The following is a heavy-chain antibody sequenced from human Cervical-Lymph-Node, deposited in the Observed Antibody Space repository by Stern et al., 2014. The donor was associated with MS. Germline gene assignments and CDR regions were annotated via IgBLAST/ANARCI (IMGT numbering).Heavy chain of an antibody. J-gene: IGHJ4*02. D-gene: IGHD3-16*01. Sequence: QLQLQESGPGLVKPSQTLSLTCTVSGASISTVGYYWSWIRQHPGNGLEWIAYISYIGSTYYHTSLKSRVSISADTSKNQFSLNLTSVTAADTALYYCARSDRLWGSFDYWGQGTLVAVSS. CDR1: GASISTVGYY. CDR3: ARSDRLWGSFDY. V-gene: IGHV4-31*03. CDR2: ISYIGST.